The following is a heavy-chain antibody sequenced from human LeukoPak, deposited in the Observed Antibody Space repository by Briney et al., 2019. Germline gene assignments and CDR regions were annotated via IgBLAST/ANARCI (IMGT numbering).Heavy chain of an antibody. CDR3: ARGFNWNDASSDY. D-gene: IGHD1-20*01. CDR1: GGSISSYY. V-gene: IGHV4-59*08. J-gene: IGHJ4*02. Sequence: SETLSLTCTVSGGSISSYYWSWIRQPPGKGLEWIGYIYYSGSTNYNPSLKSRVTISVDTSKNQFSLKLSSVTAADTAVYYCARGFNWNDASSDYWGQGILVTVSS. CDR2: IYYSGST.